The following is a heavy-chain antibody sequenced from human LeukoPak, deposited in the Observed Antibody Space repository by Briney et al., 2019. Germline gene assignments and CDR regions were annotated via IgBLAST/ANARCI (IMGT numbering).Heavy chain of an antibody. Sequence: PGGSLRLSCAASGFTFSSYAMHWVRQAPGKGLEWVAVISYDGSSKNYADSVKGRFTISRDNSKNTLYLQMNSLRAEDTAVYYCAREGPLDFHTPFDYWGQGTLVTVSS. CDR1: GFTFSSYA. CDR2: ISYDGSSK. V-gene: IGHV3-30-3*01. CDR3: AREGPLDFHTPFDY. J-gene: IGHJ4*02. D-gene: IGHD3-3*01.